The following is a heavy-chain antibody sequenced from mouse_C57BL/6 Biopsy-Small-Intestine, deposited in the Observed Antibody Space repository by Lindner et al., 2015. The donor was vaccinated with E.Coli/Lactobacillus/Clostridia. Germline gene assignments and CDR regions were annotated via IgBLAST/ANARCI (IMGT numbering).Heavy chain of an antibody. CDR1: GFTFSSSA. CDR3: ASFDINGYFVLDP. D-gene: IGHD2-2*01. Sequence: SVKVSCKASGFTFSSSAVLWVRRARGQGLDWIGWIVVGSGNTNYAQGFQERVTFTRDLSTNTAYMELSSLRFDDTAVYYCASFDINGYFVLDPWGQGTLVTVSS. V-gene: IGHV1S18*01. CDR2: IVVGSGNT. J-gene: IGHJ4*01.